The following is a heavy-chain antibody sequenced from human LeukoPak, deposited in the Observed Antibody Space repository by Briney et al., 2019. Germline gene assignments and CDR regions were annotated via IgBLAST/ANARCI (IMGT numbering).Heavy chain of an antibody. CDR1: GGSISSYY. CDR3: ARVGAYGSGSYLSWLDY. CDR2: IYYSGST. Sequence: SETLSLTCTVSGGSISSYYWSWIRQPPGKGLEWIGYIYYSGSTNYNPSLKSRVTISVDTSKNQFSLKLSSVTAADTAVYYCARVGAYGSGSYLSWLDYWGQGTLVTVSS. V-gene: IGHV4-59*01. J-gene: IGHJ4*02. D-gene: IGHD3-10*01.